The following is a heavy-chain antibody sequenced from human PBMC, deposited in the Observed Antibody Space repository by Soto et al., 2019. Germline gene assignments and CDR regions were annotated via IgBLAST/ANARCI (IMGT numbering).Heavy chain of an antibody. V-gene: IGHV1-69*13. CDR1: GGTFSSYT. CDR2: IIPIFGTA. CDR3: ARASGYCSGGSCYDWGYYYGMDV. Sequence: SVKVSCKASGGTFSSYTISWVRQAPGQGLEWMGGIIPIFGTANYAQKFQGRVTITADESTSTAYMELSSLRSEDTAVYYCARASGYCSGGSCYDWGYYYGMDVWG. J-gene: IGHJ6*02. D-gene: IGHD2-15*01.